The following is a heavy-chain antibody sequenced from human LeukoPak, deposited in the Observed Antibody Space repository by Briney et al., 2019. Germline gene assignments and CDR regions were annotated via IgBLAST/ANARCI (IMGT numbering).Heavy chain of an antibody. CDR2: ISWNSGSI. J-gene: IGHJ6*04. D-gene: IGHD3-10*01. CDR3: ARGGYYGSGPMDV. CDR1: GFTFDDYA. Sequence: GGSLRLSCAASGFTFDDYAVHWVRQAPGKGLEWVSGISWNSGSIGYADSVKGRFTISRDNAKNSLYLQMNSLRAEDMALYYCARGGYYGSGPMDVWGKGTTVTVSS. V-gene: IGHV3-9*03.